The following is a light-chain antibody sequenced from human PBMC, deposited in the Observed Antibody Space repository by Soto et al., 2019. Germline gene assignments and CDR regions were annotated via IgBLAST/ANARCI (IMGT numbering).Light chain of an antibody. V-gene: IGLV2-14*01. Sequence: QSALTQPASVSGSPGQSITISCTGTSGDVGNYNFVSWYQHHAGTAPKLIIYQVTNRPSGVSDRFSGSKSGDTASLTISGLQAEDEADYYCTSYTAFSTDILFGGGTQLTVL. CDR3: TSYTAFSTDIL. J-gene: IGLJ7*01. CDR1: SGDVGNYNF. CDR2: QVT.